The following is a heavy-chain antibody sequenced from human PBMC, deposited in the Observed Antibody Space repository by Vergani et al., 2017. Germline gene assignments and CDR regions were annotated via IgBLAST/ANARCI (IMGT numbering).Heavy chain of an antibody. CDR1: GGSISSGGYY. J-gene: IGHJ5*02. V-gene: IGHV4-31*03. CDR2: IYYSGST. CDR3: ARNPIAARPSHNWFDP. Sequence: QVQLQESGPGLVKPSQTLSLTCTVSGGSISSGGYYWSWIRQHPWKGLEWIGYIYYSGSTYYNPSLKSRVTISVDTSKNQFSLKLSSVTAADTAVYYCARNPIAARPSHNWFDPWGQGTLVTVSS. D-gene: IGHD6-6*01.